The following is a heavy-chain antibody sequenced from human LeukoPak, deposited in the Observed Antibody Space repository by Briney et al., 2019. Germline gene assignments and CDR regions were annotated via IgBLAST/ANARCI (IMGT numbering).Heavy chain of an antibody. D-gene: IGHD3-10*01. CDR3: ARDHKWFGELLQPFDP. CDR2: IYSGGYT. Sequence: GGSLRLSCAASGFTVSNNYMSWVRQAPGKGLEWVSVIYSGGYTYYADSVKGRFTISRDNSKNTLYLQLNSLRAEDTAVYYCARDHKWFGELLQPFDPWGQGTLVTVSS. V-gene: IGHV3-66*01. CDR1: GFTVSNNY. J-gene: IGHJ5*02.